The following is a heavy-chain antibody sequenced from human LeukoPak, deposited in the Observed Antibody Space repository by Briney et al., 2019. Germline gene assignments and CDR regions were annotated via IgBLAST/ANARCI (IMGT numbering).Heavy chain of an antibody. J-gene: IGHJ5*02. D-gene: IGHD2-8*01. CDR2: IYTDDST. CDR3: ARGGAPNLADH. CDR1: GFTLSNKY. V-gene: IGHV3-53*01. Sequence: GGSLRLSCAASGFTLSNKYMSWVRQTPGMGLEWVSIIYTDDSTYYADSVKGRFTISRDISRNALFLEMNNLRADDTAVYYCARGGAPNLADHWGQGTLVTVSS.